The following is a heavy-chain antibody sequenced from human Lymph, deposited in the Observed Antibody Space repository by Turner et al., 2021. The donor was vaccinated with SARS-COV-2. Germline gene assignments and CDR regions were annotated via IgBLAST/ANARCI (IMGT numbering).Heavy chain of an antibody. D-gene: IGHD3-3*01. CDR3: ARREWGGSLGHIDY. CDR1: GYSFTTYW. J-gene: IGHJ4*02. CDR2: IYPGDSDT. Sequence: EVQRVLSGAEVKKPGESLKISCRPSGYSFTTYWIGWVRQMPGKGLAWIGIIYPGDSDTRYSPSFQGQVTISADKSISTAYLQWSSLKASDTAMYYCARREWGGSLGHIDYWGQGTLVTVSS. V-gene: IGHV5-51*01.